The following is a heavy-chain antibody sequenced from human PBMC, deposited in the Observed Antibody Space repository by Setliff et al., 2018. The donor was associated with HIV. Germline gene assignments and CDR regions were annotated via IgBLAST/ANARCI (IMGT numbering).Heavy chain of an antibody. D-gene: IGHD1-26*01. Sequence: KASETLSLTCTVSGASISSGSYYWSWIRQPAGKGLEWIGHIYTSGSTNYSPSLKSRVTISVDTSKKQFSLKLSSVTAADTAVYYCARDRRYSPHYFDYWGQGTLVTAPQ. CDR2: IYTSGST. CDR3: ARDRRYSPHYFDY. J-gene: IGHJ4*02. CDR1: GASISSGSYY. V-gene: IGHV4-61*09.